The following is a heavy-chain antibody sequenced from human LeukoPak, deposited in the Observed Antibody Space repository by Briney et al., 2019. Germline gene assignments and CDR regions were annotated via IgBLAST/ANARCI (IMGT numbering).Heavy chain of an antibody. CDR3: ARRLYCSSSSCHTGPDAFDI. J-gene: IGHJ3*02. CDR2: ISDSGGLT. Sequence: SGGSLRLSCAASGFTFSSYAMSWVRQAPGRGLEWVSDISDSGGLTHYADSVKGRFTISRDNSKNTLYLQMNSLRAEDTAVYYCARRLYCSSSSCHTGPDAFDIWGQGTMVTVSS. CDR1: GFTFSSYA. V-gene: IGHV3-23*01. D-gene: IGHD2-2*02.